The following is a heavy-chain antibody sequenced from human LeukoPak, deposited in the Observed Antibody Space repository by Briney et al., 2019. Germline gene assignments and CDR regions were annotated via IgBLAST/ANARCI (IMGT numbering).Heavy chain of an antibody. CDR3: ARRGTGHGMDV. V-gene: IGHV3-23*01. CDR1: GFTYSNNA. CDR2: IDGSGGTT. Sequence: GGSLRLSCAASGFTYSNNAMNWVRQAPGKGLEWISTIDGSGGTTWYADSVKGRFTISRDNAKNTLFLQMNSLRAEDTAVYYCARRGTGHGMDVWGQGTTVIVSS. J-gene: IGHJ6*02. D-gene: IGHD1-1*01.